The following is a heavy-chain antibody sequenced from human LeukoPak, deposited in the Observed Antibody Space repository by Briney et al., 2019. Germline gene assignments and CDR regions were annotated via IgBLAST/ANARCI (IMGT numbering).Heavy chain of an antibody. CDR2: ISSSSSYI. Sequence: GGSLRLSCAASGFTFSDYYMNWVRQAPGKGLEWVSSISSSSSYIYYADSVKGRFTISRDNAKNSLYLQMNSLRAEDTAVYYCAREGNQYYDFWSGYYRPYGMDVWGQGTTVTVSS. V-gene: IGHV3-21*01. D-gene: IGHD3-3*01. J-gene: IGHJ6*02. CDR3: AREGNQYYDFWSGYYRPYGMDV. CDR1: GFTFSDYY.